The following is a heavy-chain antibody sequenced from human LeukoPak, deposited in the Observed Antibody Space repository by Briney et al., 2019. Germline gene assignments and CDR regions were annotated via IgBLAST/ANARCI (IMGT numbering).Heavy chain of an antibody. CDR3: AKGRGGSYFPFDY. CDR1: GFTFGSYW. D-gene: IGHD1-26*01. Sequence: GGSLRLSCAASGFTFGSYWMNWVRQAPGKGLVWVSRIASDGSSTTYADSVKGRFSISRDNAKNTLYLQMNSLRAEDTAIYYCAKGRGGSYFPFDYWGRGTLVTVSS. J-gene: IGHJ4*02. CDR2: IASDGSST. V-gene: IGHV3-74*01.